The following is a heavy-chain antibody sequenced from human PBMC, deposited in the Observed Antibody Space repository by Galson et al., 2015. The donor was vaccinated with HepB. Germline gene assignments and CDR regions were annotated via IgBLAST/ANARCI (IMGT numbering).Heavy chain of an antibody. Sequence: SLRLSCAGSGFTFGSSPMTWVRQAPGKGLDWVSAITPSADRTFYADSVRGRFTISRDNPRNTLYLQMNSLRAEDTAVYFCAKGDWMDVWGQGTTVTVSS. CDR1: GFTFGSSP. D-gene: IGHD2-21*02. V-gene: IGHV3-23*01. CDR2: ITPSADRT. CDR3: AKGDWMDV. J-gene: IGHJ6*02.